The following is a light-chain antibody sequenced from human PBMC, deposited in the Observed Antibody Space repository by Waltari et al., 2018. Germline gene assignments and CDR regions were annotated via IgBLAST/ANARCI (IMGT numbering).Light chain of an antibody. V-gene: IGLV6-57*03. CDR2: EVD. Sequence: NFMLTQPHSVSESPGKTVTISCTRNSGDIVGDYVQWYQQRPGSAPTTVIYEVDQRPSGVPDRFSGSIDTSNSASLTISRLRTEDEADYYCQSYDNNIVLFGGGTKLTVL. CDR3: QSYDNNIVL. CDR1: SGDIVGDY. J-gene: IGLJ2*01.